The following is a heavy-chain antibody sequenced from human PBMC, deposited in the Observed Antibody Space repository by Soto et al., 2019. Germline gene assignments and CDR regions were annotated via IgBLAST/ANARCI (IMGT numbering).Heavy chain of an antibody. Sequence: SETLSLTCAVSGGSISSSNSWSWVRQPPGKGLEWIGNIYYSGSTYYNPSLKSRVTISVDTSKNQFSLKLSSVTAADTAVYYCASQASPYYYYGMDVWGQGTTVTVSS. J-gene: IGHJ6*02. CDR2: IYYSGST. CDR3: ASQASPYYYYGMDV. CDR1: GGSISSSNS. V-gene: IGHV4-39*01.